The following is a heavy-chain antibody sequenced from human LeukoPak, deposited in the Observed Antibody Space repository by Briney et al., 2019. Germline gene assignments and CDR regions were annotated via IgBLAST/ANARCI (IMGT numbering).Heavy chain of an antibody. CDR3: ARGDYDTSGYYYYYYGMDV. CDR2: IYYSGST. Sequence: PSETLSLTCTVSGGSISSRSYYWGWIRQPPGKGLEWIGSIYYSGSTYYNPSLKSRVTISVDTSKNQFSLKLSSVTTADTAVYYCARGDYDTSGYYYYYYGMDVWGQGTTVTVS. D-gene: IGHD3-22*01. CDR1: GGSISSRSYY. V-gene: IGHV4-39*01. J-gene: IGHJ6*02.